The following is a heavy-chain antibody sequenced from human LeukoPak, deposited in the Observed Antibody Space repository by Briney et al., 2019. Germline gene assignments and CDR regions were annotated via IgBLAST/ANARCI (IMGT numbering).Heavy chain of an antibody. CDR3: ARCPTKDYFDY. J-gene: IGHJ4*02. Sequence: GESLQISCLGSGYSFTSYWIGWVRQMPGKGLEWIGIIYPGDSDTRYSPSFQGQVTISADKSISTAYLQWSSLKASDTAMYYCARCPTKDYFDYWGQGTLVTVSS. V-gene: IGHV5-51*01. CDR2: IYPGDSDT. CDR1: GYSFTSYW.